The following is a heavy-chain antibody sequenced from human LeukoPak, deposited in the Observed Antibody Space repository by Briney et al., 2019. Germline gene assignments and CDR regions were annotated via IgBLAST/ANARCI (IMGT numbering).Heavy chain of an antibody. V-gene: IGHV4-38-2*01. CDR3: VRHTAAVYYFDY. D-gene: IGHD6-13*01. J-gene: IGHJ4*02. CDR2: FYYSAST. Sequence: SETLSLTCAVSGYSISSGYYWGWIRQPPGKGLEWIGSFYYSASTYYNPSLKSRVTISVDTSKNQFSLKLSSVTAADTAVYYCVRHTAAVYYFDYWGQGTLVTVSS. CDR1: GYSISSGYY.